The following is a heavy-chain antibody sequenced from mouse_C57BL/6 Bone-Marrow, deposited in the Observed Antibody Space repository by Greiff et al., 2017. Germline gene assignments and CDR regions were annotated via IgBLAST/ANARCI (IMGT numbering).Heavy chain of an antibody. D-gene: IGHD2-4*01. V-gene: IGHV1-76*01. Sequence: VMLVESGAELVRPGASVKLSCKASGYTFTDYYINWVKQRPGQGLEWIARIYPGSGNTYYNEKFKGKATLTAEKSSSTAYMQLSSLTSEDSAVYFCARPDYYDYDRDAMDYWGQGTSVTVSS. CDR1: GYTFTDYY. CDR2: IYPGSGNT. CDR3: ARPDYYDYDRDAMDY. J-gene: IGHJ4*01.